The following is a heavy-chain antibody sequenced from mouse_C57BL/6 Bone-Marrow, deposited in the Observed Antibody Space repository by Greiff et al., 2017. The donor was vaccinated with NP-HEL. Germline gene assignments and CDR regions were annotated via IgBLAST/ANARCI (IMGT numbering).Heavy chain of an antibody. V-gene: IGHV7-3*01. D-gene: IGHD1-1*01. J-gene: IGHJ3*01. Sequence: DVMLVESGGGLVQPGGSLSLSCAASGFTFTDYYMSWVRQPPGKALEWLGFIRNKANGYTTEYSASVKGRFTISRDNSQSILYLQMNALRAEDSATYYCASPNYYGSSYAFAYWGQGTLVTVSA. CDR2: IRNKANGYTT. CDR1: GFTFTDYY. CDR3: ASPNYYGSSYAFAY.